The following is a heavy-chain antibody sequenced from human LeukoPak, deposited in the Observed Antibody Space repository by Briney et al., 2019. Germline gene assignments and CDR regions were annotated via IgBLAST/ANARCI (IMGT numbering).Heavy chain of an antibody. D-gene: IGHD2-21*01. CDR3: AKGDSYCGGDCYPFDAFDI. J-gene: IGHJ3*02. V-gene: IGHV3-30*02. CDR2: IRYDGSNK. Sequence: GGSLRLSCAASGFTFSSYGMHWVRQAPGKGLEWVAFIRYDGSNKYYADSVKGRFTISRDNSKNTLYLQMNSLRAEDTAVYYCAKGDSYCGGDCYPFDAFDIWGQGTMVTVSS. CDR1: GFTFSSYG.